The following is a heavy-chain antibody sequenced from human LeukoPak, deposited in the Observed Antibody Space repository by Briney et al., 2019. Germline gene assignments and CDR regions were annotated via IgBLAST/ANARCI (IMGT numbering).Heavy chain of an antibody. V-gene: IGHV1-2*02. Sequence: ASVKVSCKASGYTFTGYYVHWVRQAPGQGLEWMGWINPNSAGTNYAQKFQGRVTMTRDTSISTAYMELSRLRSDDTAVYYCASPSSGYYLDAFDIWGQGTMVTVSS. D-gene: IGHD3-22*01. J-gene: IGHJ3*02. CDR1: GYTFTGYY. CDR3: ASPSSGYYLDAFDI. CDR2: INPNSAGT.